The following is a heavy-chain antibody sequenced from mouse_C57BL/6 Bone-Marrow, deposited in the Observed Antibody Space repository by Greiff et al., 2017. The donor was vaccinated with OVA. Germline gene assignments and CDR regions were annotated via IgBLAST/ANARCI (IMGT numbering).Heavy chain of an antibody. CDR2: IWWDDDK. CDR3: APLRYPTLLPLV. D-gene: IGHD1-1*01. CDR1: GFSLSTFGMG. J-gene: IGHJ1*03. V-gene: IGHV8-8*01. Sequence: ESGPGILQPSQTLSLTCSFSGFSLSTFGMGVGWIRQPSGKGLEWLAHIWWDDDKYYNPALKRRLTISKDTSKNQVRLKIANVDTADTATYYCAPLRYPTLLPLVWGTGTTVTVSS.